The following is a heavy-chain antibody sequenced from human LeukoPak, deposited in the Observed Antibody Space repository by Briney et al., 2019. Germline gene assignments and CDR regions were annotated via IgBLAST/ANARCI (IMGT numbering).Heavy chain of an antibody. J-gene: IGHJ4*02. CDR1: GGSFRGYD. CDR2: INHSGST. Sequence: SETLSLTCAVYGGSFRGYDSCWIRQPPGKGLEWIGEINHSGSTNYNPSLKSRVTISVDTSKNQFSLKLSSVTAADTAVYYCARETMGNFDSWGQGTLVTVSS. V-gene: IGHV4-34*01. CDR3: ARETMGNFDS. D-gene: IGHD4/OR15-4a*01.